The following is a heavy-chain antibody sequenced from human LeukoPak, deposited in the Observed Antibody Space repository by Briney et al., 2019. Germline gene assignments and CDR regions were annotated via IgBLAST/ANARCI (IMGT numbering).Heavy chain of an antibody. CDR1: GFTFSSYA. V-gene: IGHV3-23*01. CDR2: ISGSGGST. Sequence: GGSLRLSCAASGFTFSSYAMSWVGQAPGKGLEWVSAISGSGGSTYYADSVKGRFTISRDNSKNTLYLQMNSLRAEDTAVYYCAKDLGIVGAPPDYWGQGTLVSVSS. CDR3: AKDLGIVGAPPDY. D-gene: IGHD1-26*01. J-gene: IGHJ4*02.